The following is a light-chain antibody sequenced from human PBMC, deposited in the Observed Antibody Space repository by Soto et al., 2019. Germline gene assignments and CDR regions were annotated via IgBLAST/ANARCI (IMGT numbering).Light chain of an antibody. CDR1: QSIGTS. J-gene: IGKJ5*01. V-gene: IGKV1-39*01. CDR2: ATS. Sequence: DIQMTQSPSSLSASVGDTVTITCRASQSIGTSLNWYQQIPGKAPKLLIYATSTLQSGVPSRVSGSGYGTDFTLTISSLKPEDFATYYCKQSFSTSITFGQGPRLEIK. CDR3: KQSFSTSIT.